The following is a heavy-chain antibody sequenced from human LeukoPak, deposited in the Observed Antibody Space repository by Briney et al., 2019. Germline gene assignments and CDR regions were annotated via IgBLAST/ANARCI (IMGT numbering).Heavy chain of an antibody. CDR2: ISAYSGHT. J-gene: IGHJ4*02. D-gene: IGHD6-13*01. V-gene: IGHV1-18*01. CDR3: ARALPYSSGWSDFDY. Sequence: ASVKVSCKASGYSSTSYGISWVRQAPGQGLEWVGWISAYSGHTNYAQKLQGRVTMTTDTSTSTAYMELRSLRSDDTAVFYCARALPYSSGWSDFDYWGQGTLVTVSS. CDR1: GYSSTSYG.